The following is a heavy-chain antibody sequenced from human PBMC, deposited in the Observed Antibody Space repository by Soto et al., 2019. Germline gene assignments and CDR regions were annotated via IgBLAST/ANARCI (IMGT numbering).Heavy chain of an antibody. Sequence: QVQLQESGPGLVKPSQTLSLTCTVSGGSISSGGYYWNWIRQHPGKGLEWIGYIFYIGSTYYNPALKSRVTASLDLSKNPFSLKVGSVTAGDKAVYYCARSVFPWGQGTPVTVSS. V-gene: IGHV4-31*03. CDR2: IFYIGST. CDR3: ARSVFP. CDR1: GGSISSGGYY. J-gene: IGHJ5*02.